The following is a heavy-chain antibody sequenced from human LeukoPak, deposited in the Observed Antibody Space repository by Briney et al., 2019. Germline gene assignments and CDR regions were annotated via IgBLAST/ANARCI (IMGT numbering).Heavy chain of an antibody. CDR2: IYTSGST. D-gene: IGHD1-26*01. J-gene: IGHJ2*01. CDR1: GGSISSGSYY. CDR3: ARDSMRGSYYRGYWYFDL. Sequence: PSETLSLTCTVSGGSISSGSYYWSWIRKPAGKGLEWIGRIYTSGSTNYNPSLKSRVTISVDTSKNQFSLKLSSVTAADTAVYYCARDSMRGSYYRGYWYFDLWGRATLVTLSS. V-gene: IGHV4-61*02.